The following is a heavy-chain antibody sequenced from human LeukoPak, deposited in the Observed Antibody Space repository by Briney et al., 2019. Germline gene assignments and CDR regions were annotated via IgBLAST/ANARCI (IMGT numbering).Heavy chain of an antibody. J-gene: IGHJ4*02. CDR2: INPNTGNP. CDR3: ARAYQRLGELSLPDY. Sequence: VAPVKVSCKASGYTFTSYAMNWVRQAPGQGLEWMGWINPNTGNPTYAQGLTGRFVFSLDTSVSTAYLQITSLKADDTAVYYCARAYQRLGELSLPDYWGQGTLVTVSS. V-gene: IGHV7-4-1*02. CDR1: GYTFTSYA. D-gene: IGHD3-16*02.